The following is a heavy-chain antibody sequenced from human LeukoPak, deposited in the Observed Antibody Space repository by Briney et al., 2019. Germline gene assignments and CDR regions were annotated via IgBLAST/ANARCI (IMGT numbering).Heavy chain of an antibody. Sequence: GGSLRLSCAASGFTFSSYAMSWVRQAPGKGLEWVSAISGSGGSTYYADSVKGRFTISRDNSKNTLYLQMNSLRAEDTAVYYCAKRDCSSTSCYYDYWGQGTLVTVSS. J-gene: IGHJ4*02. CDR1: GFTFSSYA. CDR2: ISGSGGST. D-gene: IGHD2-2*01. CDR3: AKRDCSSTSCYYDY. V-gene: IGHV3-23*01.